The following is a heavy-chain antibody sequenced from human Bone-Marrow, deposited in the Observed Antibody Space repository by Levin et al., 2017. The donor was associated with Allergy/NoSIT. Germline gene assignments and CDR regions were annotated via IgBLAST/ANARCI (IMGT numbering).Heavy chain of an antibody. Sequence: ASVKVSCKASGYPLSGYWLHWVRQAPGQGLEWMGWINFQRGDTQYAKKFEGGVTMTRDTSLTAVYLDLSGLRFDDTAVYYCAKAIGSLFFYFEDWGQGSLVTVAS. D-gene: IGHD2-21*01. CDR2: INFQRGDT. V-gene: IGHV1-2*02. CDR1: GYPLSGYW. CDR3: AKAIGSLFFYFED. J-gene: IGHJ4*01.